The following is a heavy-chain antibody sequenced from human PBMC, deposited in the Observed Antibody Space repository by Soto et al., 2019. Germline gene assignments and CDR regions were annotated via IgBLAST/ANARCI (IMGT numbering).Heavy chain of an antibody. J-gene: IGHJ4*02. V-gene: IGHV4-31*03. Sequence: SETLSLTCTVSGGSISSGGYYWSWIRQHPGKGLEWIGYIYYSGSTYYNPSLKSRVTITVDTSKNQFSLKLSSVTAADTAVYYCARSPPLITIFGVATRGFDYWGQGTLVTISS. CDR3: ARSPPLITIFGVATRGFDY. CDR2: IYYSGST. CDR1: GGSISSGGYY. D-gene: IGHD3-3*01.